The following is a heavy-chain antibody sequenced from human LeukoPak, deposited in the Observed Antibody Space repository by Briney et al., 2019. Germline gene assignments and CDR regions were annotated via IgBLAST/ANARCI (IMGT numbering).Heavy chain of an antibody. V-gene: IGHV1-69*01. CDR1: GGTFSSYA. Sequence: RSSVKVSCKASGGTFSSYAISWVRQAPGQGLEWMGGINPIFGTTNYGQKFQDRLTITADESTGTAHMELSSLRSEDTAVYYCGRAGYDFVWGGYRDTGGDQWGQGTLVIVSS. D-gene: IGHD3-16*02. J-gene: IGHJ4*02. CDR3: GRAGYDFVWGGYRDTGGDQ. CDR2: INPIFGTT.